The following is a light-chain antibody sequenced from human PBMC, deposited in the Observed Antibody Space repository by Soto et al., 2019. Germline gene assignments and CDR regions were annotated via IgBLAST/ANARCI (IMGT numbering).Light chain of an antibody. J-gene: IGLJ7*01. Sequence: QTVVTQEPSFSVSPGGTVTLTCGLSSGSVSTNNYPSWHQQTPGQAPRTLIYSTNIRSSGVPDRFSGSILGNKAALTIAGAQADDESDYYCVLYMTSGISVFGGGTQLTVL. CDR2: STN. V-gene: IGLV8-61*01. CDR3: VLYMTSGISV. CDR1: SGSVSTNNY.